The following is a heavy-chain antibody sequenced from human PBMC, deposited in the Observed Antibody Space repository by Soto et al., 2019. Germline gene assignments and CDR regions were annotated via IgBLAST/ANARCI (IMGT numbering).Heavy chain of an antibody. J-gene: IGHJ6*03. Sequence: SETLSLTCTVSGGSISSSSYYWGWIRQPPGKGLEWIGSIYYSGSTYYNPSLKSRVTISVDTSKNQFSLKLSSVTAADTAVYYCASQTTVTTSPYYYYMDVWGKGTTVTVS. CDR1: GGSISSSSYY. CDR2: IYYSGST. D-gene: IGHD4-4*01. V-gene: IGHV4-39*01. CDR3: ASQTTVTTSPYYYYMDV.